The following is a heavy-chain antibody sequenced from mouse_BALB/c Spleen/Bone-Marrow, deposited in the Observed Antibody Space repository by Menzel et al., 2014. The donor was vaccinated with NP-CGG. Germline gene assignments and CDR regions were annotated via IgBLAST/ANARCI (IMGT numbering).Heavy chain of an antibody. CDR2: INPSTGYT. D-gene: IGHD2-10*02. CDR1: GYTFTSYW. Sequence: QVHVKQSGAELARPGASVKMSCRASGYTFTSYWMHWVKQRPGQGLEWIGYINPSTGYTEYNQKFKDKATLTADKSSSTAYMQLSSLTSEDSAVYYCARMGVWGWGQGTSVTVSS. J-gene: IGHJ4*01. V-gene: IGHV1-4*01. CDR3: ARMGVWG.